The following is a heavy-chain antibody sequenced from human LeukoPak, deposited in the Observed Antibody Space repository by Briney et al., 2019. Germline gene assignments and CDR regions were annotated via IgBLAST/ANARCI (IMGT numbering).Heavy chain of an antibody. V-gene: IGHV3-23*01. CDR1: GFTFSNFV. CDR3: AKRMTGEFDY. Sequence: GGSLRLSCAASGFTFSNFVMVWVRQAPGKGLEWVSTISYCGDSTYYTDSVRGRFTISRDNSKNVLYMQMNSLRAEDTAVYYFAKRMTGEFDYWGQGPLVTVSS. CDR2: ISYCGDST. D-gene: IGHD3-10*01. J-gene: IGHJ4*02.